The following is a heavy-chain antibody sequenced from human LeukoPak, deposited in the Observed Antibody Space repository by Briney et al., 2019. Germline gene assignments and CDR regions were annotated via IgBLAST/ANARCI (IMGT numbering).Heavy chain of an antibody. CDR1: GYTFTSYG. V-gene: IGHV1-18*01. CDR3: ARVPYDFWSGAPTGMDV. Sequence: GASVKVSCKASGYTFTSYGISWVRQAPGQGLEWMGWISAYNGNTNYAQKLQGRVTMTTDTSTSTAYMELRSLRSDDTAVYYCARVPYDFWSGAPTGMDVWGKGTTVTVSS. J-gene: IGHJ6*04. D-gene: IGHD3-3*01. CDR2: ISAYNGNT.